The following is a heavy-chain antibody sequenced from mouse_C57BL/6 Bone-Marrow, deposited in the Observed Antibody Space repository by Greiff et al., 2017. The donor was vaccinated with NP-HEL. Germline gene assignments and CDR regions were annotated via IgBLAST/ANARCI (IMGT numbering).Heavy chain of an antibody. CDR1: GYSFTGYY. CDR3: AKWDDDGSSYWYAY. V-gene: IGHV1-42*01. J-gene: IGHJ3*01. CDR2: FNPSTGGT. D-gene: IGHD1-1*01. Sequence: VQLQQSGPELVKPGASVKISCKASGYSFTGYYMNWVKQSPEKSLEWIGEFNPSTGGTTYNQQFKAKATLTVAKSSSTVYMQLKSRTSEDSAVYYGAKWDDDGSSYWYAYGGQGTLVTVSA.